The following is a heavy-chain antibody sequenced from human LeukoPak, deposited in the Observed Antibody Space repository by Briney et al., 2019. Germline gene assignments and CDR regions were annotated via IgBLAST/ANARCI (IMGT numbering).Heavy chain of an antibody. CDR2: INWNGGTT. CDR1: GFTFDDYD. D-gene: IGHD3-10*01. Sequence: GGSLRLSCAASGFTFDDYDMSWVRQAPGKGLECVSSINWNGGTTGYADSVKGRFTISRDNAKNTLYLQMNSLRAEDTALYYCAKDRAFGQFLWGNDYWGQGTLVTVSS. CDR3: AKDRAFGQFLWGNDY. J-gene: IGHJ4*02. V-gene: IGHV3-20*04.